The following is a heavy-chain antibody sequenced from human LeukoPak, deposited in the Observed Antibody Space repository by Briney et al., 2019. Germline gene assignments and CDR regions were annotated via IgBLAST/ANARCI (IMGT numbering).Heavy chain of an antibody. CDR3: AKTTSSYYYYMDV. V-gene: IGHV3-23*01. Sequence: GGSLRPSCAASGFTFRSYAMSWVRQAPGKGLEWVSIISGSGGNTYYADSVKGRLTISRDNSKNTLYLQMNSLRAEDTAVYYCAKTTSSYYYYMDVWGKGTTVTVSS. J-gene: IGHJ6*03. CDR2: ISGSGGNT. CDR1: GFTFRSYA. D-gene: IGHD2/OR15-2a*01.